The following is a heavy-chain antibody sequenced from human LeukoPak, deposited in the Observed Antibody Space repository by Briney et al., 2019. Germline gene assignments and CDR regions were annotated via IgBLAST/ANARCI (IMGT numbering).Heavy chain of an antibody. Sequence: SETLSLTCTVSGGSISSYYWSWIRQPPGKGLAWIGYIYYSGSTNYNPSLKSRVTISVDTSKNQFSLKLSSVTAADTAVYYCARREYSSGWLDYWGQGTLVTVSS. CDR2: IYYSGST. CDR1: GGSISSYY. D-gene: IGHD6-19*01. V-gene: IGHV4-59*01. J-gene: IGHJ4*02. CDR3: ARREYSSGWLDY.